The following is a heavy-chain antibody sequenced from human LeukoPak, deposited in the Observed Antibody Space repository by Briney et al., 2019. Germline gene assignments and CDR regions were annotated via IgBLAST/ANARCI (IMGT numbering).Heavy chain of an antibody. D-gene: IGHD5-18*01. CDR1: GGYIHTYY. J-gene: IGHJ4*02. Sequence: SETLSLTCTVSGGYIHTYYWAWIRQPAGKGLEWVGRANVGGHRDYNPSLKSRVSVSIDESANQFSLNLMSVTAADTAVYYCARDREHSYGSDFGHWGQGILVTVSA. V-gene: IGHV4-4*07. CDR2: ANVGGHR. CDR3: ARDREHSYGSDFGH.